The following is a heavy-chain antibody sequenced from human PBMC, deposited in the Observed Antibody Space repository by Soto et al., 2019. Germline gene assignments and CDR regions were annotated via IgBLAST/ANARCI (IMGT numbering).Heavy chain of an antibody. CDR1: GYAFRSYC. CDR3: ARDSSLDSSGYYGY. CDR2: ISAYNGNT. V-gene: IGHV1-18*04. J-gene: IGHJ4*02. Sequence: ASVNLSCKCSGYAFRSYCISWVRQAPGQGLEWMGWISAYNGNTNYAQKLQGRVTMTTDTSTSTAYMELRSLRSDDTAVYYCARDSSLDSSGYYGYWGQGTLVTVSS. D-gene: IGHD3-22*01.